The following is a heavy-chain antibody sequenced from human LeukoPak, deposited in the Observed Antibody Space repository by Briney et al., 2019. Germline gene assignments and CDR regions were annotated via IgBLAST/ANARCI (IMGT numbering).Heavy chain of an antibody. V-gene: IGHV4-61*02. CDR1: GGSISSSTYY. CDR2: IYTSGST. J-gene: IGHJ6*03. D-gene: IGHD6-6*01. CDR3: ARDVRRSSSSSNSYYYYMDV. Sequence: SETLSLTCTVSGGSISSSTYYWSWIRQPAGKGLEWIGRIYTSGSTNYNPSLKSRVTMSVDTSKNQFSLKLDSVTAADTAVYYCARDVRRSSSSSNSYYYYMDVWGKGTTVTVSS.